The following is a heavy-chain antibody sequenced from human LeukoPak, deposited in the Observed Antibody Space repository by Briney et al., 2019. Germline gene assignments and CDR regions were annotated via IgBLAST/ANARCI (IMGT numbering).Heavy chain of an antibody. D-gene: IGHD1-26*01. CDR1: GGSISSYY. CDR3: ARAVLGATSDAFDI. J-gene: IGHJ3*02. V-gene: IGHV4-59*08. CDR2: IYYSGST. Sequence: SETLSLTCTVSGGSISSYYWSWIRQPPGKGLEWIGYIYYSGSTNYNPSLKSRVAISVDTSKNQFSLKLSSVTAADTAVYYCARAVLGATSDAFDIWGQGTMVTVSS.